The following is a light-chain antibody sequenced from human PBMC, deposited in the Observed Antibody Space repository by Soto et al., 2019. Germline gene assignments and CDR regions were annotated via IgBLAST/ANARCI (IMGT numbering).Light chain of an antibody. J-gene: IGKJ1*01. Sequence: VLTQSPATLSCLQGQRPTLSCRASQSVSIYVAWYQQKPGQPPRLLIYDASNRATGIPARFSGSGSGTDFTLTISSLKPEDSAVYYCKQRSITWTFGQGTKGDNK. V-gene: IGKV3-11*01. CDR2: DAS. CDR1: QSVSIY. CDR3: KQRSITWT.